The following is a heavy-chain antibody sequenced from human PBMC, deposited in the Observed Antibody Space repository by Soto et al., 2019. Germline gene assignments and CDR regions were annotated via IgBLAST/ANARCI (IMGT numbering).Heavy chain of an antibody. CDR3: AKSTAQDRRYFDWLLPADY. CDR2: ISGSGSST. Sequence: EVQLLESGGGLVRPGGSLRLSCAASGFTFSSYAMSWVRQAPGKGLEWVSAISGSGSSTYYADSVKGRFTISRDNSKNTLYLQMNSLRAEDTAVYYCAKSTAQDRRYFDWLLPADYWGQGTLVTVSS. D-gene: IGHD3-9*01. CDR1: GFTFSSYA. V-gene: IGHV3-23*01. J-gene: IGHJ4*02.